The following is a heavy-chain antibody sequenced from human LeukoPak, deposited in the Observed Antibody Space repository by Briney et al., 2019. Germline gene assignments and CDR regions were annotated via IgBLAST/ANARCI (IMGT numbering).Heavy chain of an antibody. CDR1: GFTFSDAW. Sequence: SGGSLRLSCAASGFTFSDAWMSWVRQAPGKGLEWVSGINWNGARTGYADSVTGRFTISRDNRKNSLYLQMNSLRAEDAALYYCARDRGGDYLYFQHWGQGTLVTVSS. V-gene: IGHV3-20*04. J-gene: IGHJ1*01. CDR3: ARDRGGDYLYFQH. D-gene: IGHD2-21*02. CDR2: INWNGART.